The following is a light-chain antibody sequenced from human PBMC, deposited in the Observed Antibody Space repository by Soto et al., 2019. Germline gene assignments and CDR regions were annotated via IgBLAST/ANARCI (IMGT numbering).Light chain of an antibody. CDR3: QKYSSSTIT. CDR2: GES. CDR1: QSFSRTY. Sequence: VLTQSPGTLSLSPGDRATLSCRVSQSFSRTYLAWYQQKPGQAPRILIYGESSRATGIPDRLSGGGSGTDFSLTISRLDPEDFAVYYCQKYSSSTITCGQGTRLEIK. V-gene: IGKV3-20*01. J-gene: IGKJ5*01.